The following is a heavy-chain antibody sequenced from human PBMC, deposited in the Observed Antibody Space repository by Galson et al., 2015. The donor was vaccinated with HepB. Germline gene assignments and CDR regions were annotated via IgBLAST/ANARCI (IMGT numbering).Heavy chain of an antibody. J-gene: IGHJ6*02. CDR2: IWYDGSNK. CDR3: AREGGIAVAPPPPYYYGMDV. Sequence: SLRLSCAASGFTFSSYGMHWVRQAPGKGLEWVAVIWYDGSNKYYADSVKGRFTISRDNSKNTLHLQMNSLRAEDTAVYYCAREGGIAVAPPPPYYYGMDVWGQGTTVTVSS. CDR1: GFTFSSYG. D-gene: IGHD6-19*01. V-gene: IGHV3-33*01.